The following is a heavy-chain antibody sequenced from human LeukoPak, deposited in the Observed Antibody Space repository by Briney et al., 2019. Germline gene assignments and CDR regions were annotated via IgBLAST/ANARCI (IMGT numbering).Heavy chain of an antibody. CDR3: ARARDYYDSSGYYPPAFDI. V-gene: IGHV3-20*01. Sequence: GRSLRLSCAASGFTFDDYGMSWVRQAPGKGLGWGSGINWNGGSTGYADSVKGRSTISRDNAKNSLYLQMNSLRAEDTALYHCARARDYYDSSGYYPPAFDIWGQGTMVTVSS. D-gene: IGHD3-22*01. CDR2: INWNGGST. J-gene: IGHJ3*02. CDR1: GFTFDDYG.